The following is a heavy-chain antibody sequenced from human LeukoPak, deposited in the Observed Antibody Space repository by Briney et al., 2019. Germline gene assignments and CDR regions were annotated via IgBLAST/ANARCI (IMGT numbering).Heavy chain of an antibody. V-gene: IGHV1-2*02. CDR1: GYTFTGYY. J-gene: IGHJ6*03. CDR3: ARGDYGESRDYYYYMDV. CDR2: INPNSGGT. Sequence: ASVKVSCKASGYTFTGYYMHWVRQAPGQGLEWMGWINPNSGGTNYAQKFQGRVTMTRDTSISTAYMELSRLRSDDTAVYYCARGDYGESRDYYYYMDVWGKGTTVTVSS. D-gene: IGHD4/OR15-4a*01.